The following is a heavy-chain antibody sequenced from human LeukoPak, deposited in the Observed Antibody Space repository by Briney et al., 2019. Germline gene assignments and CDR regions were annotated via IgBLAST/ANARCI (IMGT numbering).Heavy chain of an antibody. D-gene: IGHD3-10*01. J-gene: IGHJ4*02. CDR2: IYYSGST. CDR3: ARERANYYGSGSPEVHFDY. V-gene: IGHV4-39*02. Sequence: SETLSLTCTVSGGSISSGSYYWNWIRQPAGKGLECIGSIYYSGSTYYNPSLKSRVTISVDTSKSQFSLKLSSVTTADTAVYYCARERANYYGSGSPEVHFDYWGQGTLVTVSS. CDR1: GGSISSGSYY.